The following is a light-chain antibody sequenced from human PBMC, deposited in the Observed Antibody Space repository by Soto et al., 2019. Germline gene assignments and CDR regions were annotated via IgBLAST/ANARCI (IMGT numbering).Light chain of an antibody. V-gene: IGKV3-20*01. CDR3: QQYHNSPLT. CDR1: QSVSSNY. J-gene: IGKJ1*01. Sequence: PVERATLSCRASQSVSSNYLAWYQQKPGQAPRVLIYGASSRTTGIPDRFSGSGSGTDFTLTISRLEPEDFAVYYCQQYHNSPLTFGQGTKVDIK. CDR2: GAS.